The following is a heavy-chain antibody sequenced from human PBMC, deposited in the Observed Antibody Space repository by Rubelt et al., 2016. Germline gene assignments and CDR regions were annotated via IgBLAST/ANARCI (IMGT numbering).Heavy chain of an antibody. D-gene: IGHD3-22*01. CDR2: ISYDGSNK. CDR3: AKAEGDDDSTSLDY. V-gene: IGHV3-30*04. Sequence: GKGLEWVAVISYDGSNKYYADSVKGRFTISRDNSKNTLYLQMNSLRAEDTAVYYCAKAEGDDDSTSLDYWGQGTLVTVSS. J-gene: IGHJ4*02.